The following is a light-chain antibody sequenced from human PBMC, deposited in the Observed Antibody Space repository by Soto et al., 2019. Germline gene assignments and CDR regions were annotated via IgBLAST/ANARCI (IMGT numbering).Light chain of an antibody. Sequence: DFQMTQSPSSLSASVVDRVTITCRSSQSFSTYLALYQQKPGKVPKLLISGISTLQSGVPSRFSGSGYGTEFTLTISNLQPEDVATYYCQKYNTAPLTFGGGTKVDI. CDR1: QSFSTY. V-gene: IGKV1-27*01. J-gene: IGKJ4*01. CDR3: QKYNTAPLT. CDR2: GIS.